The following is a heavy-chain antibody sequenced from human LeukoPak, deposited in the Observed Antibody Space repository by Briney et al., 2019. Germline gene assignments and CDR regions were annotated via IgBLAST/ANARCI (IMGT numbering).Heavy chain of an antibody. V-gene: IGHV3-7*01. CDR3: ARDYGNYPYPEVTLDL. CDR2: IKQDGSEK. Sequence: GGSLRLSCAASGFTFSAHWMTWVRQAPGKGLEWVANIKQDGSEKYYVDSVKGRFTISRDNAKNSLYLQMDSLRAEGTAVYHCARDYGNYPYPEVTLDLWGQGTLVTVSS. J-gene: IGHJ5*02. CDR1: GFTFSAHW. D-gene: IGHD4-11*01.